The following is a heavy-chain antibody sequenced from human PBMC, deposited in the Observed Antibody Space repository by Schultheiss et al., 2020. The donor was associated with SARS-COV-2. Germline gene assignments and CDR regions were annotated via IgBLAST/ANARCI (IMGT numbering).Heavy chain of an antibody. CDR3: AKDGWGGVVVPAAIPGIFDY. J-gene: IGHJ4*02. Sequence: GGSLRLSCAASGFTFSSYAMNWVRQAPGKGLEWVSYISSDSSTIYYADSVKGRFTISRDNSKNTLYLQMNSLRAEDTAVYYCAKDGWGGVVVPAAIPGIFDYWGQGTLVTVSS. CDR2: ISSDSSTI. V-gene: IGHV3-48*01. CDR1: GFTFSSYA. D-gene: IGHD2-2*02.